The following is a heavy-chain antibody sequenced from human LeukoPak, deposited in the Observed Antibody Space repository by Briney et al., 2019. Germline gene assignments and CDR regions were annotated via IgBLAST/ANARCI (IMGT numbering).Heavy chain of an antibody. J-gene: IGHJ6*03. D-gene: IGHD5-18*01. V-gene: IGHV4-59*01. Sequence: SETLSLTCTVSGGSISSYYWSWIRQPPGKGLEWIGYIYYSGSTNYNPSLKSRVTISVDTSKNQFSLKLSSVTAADTAVYYCAGSGVDTPYYYYYYMDVWGKGTAVTVSS. CDR2: IYYSGST. CDR3: AGSGVDTPYYYYYYMDV. CDR1: GGSISSYY.